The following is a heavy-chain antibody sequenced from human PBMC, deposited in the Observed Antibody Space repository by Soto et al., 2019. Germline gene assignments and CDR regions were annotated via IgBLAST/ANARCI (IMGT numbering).Heavy chain of an antibody. CDR1: GYTFTSYG. CDR3: AIHFDSSGYLV. CDR2: INPSGGST. D-gene: IGHD3-22*01. V-gene: IGHV1-46*01. J-gene: IGHJ6*02. Sequence: ASVKVSCKASGYTFTSYGISWVRQAPGQGLEWMGIINPSGGSTSYAQKFQGRVAMTRDTSTSTVYMELSSLRSEDTAVYYCAIHFDSSGYLVWGQGTTVTVSS.